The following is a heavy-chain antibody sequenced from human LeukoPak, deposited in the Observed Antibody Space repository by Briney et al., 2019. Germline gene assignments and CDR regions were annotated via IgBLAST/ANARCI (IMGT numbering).Heavy chain of an antibody. J-gene: IGHJ6*04. CDR3: AELGITMVGGV. D-gene: IGHD3-10*02. Sequence: GGSLRLSCATSGFTFSSYEMNWVRQAPGKGLEWVSYISSSGSTIYYADSVKGRFTISRDNAKNSLYLQMNSLRAEDTAVYYCAELGITMVGGVWGKGTTVTISS. CDR1: GFTFSSYE. V-gene: IGHV3-48*03. CDR2: ISSSGSTI.